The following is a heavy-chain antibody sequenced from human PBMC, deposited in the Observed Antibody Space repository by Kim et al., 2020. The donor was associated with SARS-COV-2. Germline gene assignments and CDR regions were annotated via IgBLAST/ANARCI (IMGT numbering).Heavy chain of an antibody. CDR3: AKGLVV. Sequence: GGSLRLSCVASGFISSSYVMSWVRQAPGKGLEWVSAIGASGDAIYYADSVRGRFTISRDDSKNTLFLQMNRLRAEDSAVYYCAKGLVVCGQGTTVTVSS. J-gene: IGHJ6*02. CDR2: IGASGDAI. V-gene: IGHV3-23*01. CDR1: GFISSSYV.